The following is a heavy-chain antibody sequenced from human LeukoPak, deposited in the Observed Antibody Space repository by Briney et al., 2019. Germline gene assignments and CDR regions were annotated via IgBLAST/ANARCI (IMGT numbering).Heavy chain of an antibody. CDR1: GGSISSSSYY. D-gene: IGHD2-2*01. CDR3: ARDRGYCSSTSCYYYYYYYMDV. CDR2: IYYSGST. J-gene: IGHJ6*03. V-gene: IGHV4-39*07. Sequence: SETLSLTCTVSGGSISSSSYYWGWIRQPPGKGLEWIGSIYYSGSTYYNPSLKSRVTISVDTSKNQFSLKLSSVTAADTAVYYCARDRGYCSSTSCYYYYYYYMDVWGKGTTVTVSS.